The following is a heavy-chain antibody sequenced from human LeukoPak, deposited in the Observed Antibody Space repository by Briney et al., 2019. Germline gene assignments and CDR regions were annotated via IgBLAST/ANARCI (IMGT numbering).Heavy chain of an antibody. D-gene: IGHD3-3*01. CDR1: GYTFTGYY. Sequence: ASVKVSCKASGYTFTGYYMHWVRQAPGQGLEWMGRINPNSGGTNYAQKFQGRVTMTRDTSISTAYMELSRLRSDDTAVYYCASLSTPTIFGVVNFDYWGRGTLVTVSS. CDR2: INPNSGGT. J-gene: IGHJ4*02. CDR3: ASLSTPTIFGVVNFDY. V-gene: IGHV1-2*06.